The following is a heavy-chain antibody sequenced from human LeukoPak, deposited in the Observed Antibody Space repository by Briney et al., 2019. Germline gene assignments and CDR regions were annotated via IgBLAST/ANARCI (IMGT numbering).Heavy chain of an antibody. J-gene: IGHJ4*02. CDR2: IYHSGST. CDR1: GYSISSGYY. V-gene: IGHV4-38-2*02. Sequence: SETLSLTCTVSGYSISSGYYWGWIRQPPGKGLEWIGSIYHSGSTYYNPSLKSRVTISVDTSKNQFSLKLSSMTAADTAVYYCARAGPYYDILTGYSLFDYWGQGTLVTVSS. CDR3: ARAGPYYDILTGYSLFDY. D-gene: IGHD3-9*01.